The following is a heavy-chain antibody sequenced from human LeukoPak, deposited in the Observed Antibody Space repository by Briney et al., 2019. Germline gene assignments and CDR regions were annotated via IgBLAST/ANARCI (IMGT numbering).Heavy chain of an antibody. CDR3: ARNFYGSGNYFFDF. Sequence: SETLSLTCTVSGVSISSSNWWSWVRQPPGKGLEWIGEIYHSGSTNNNPSLTSRVTISVDKSKNQFSLKLSSVTAADTAVYYCARNFYGSGNYFFDFWGQGTLVTVSS. CDR1: GVSISSSNW. J-gene: IGHJ4*02. D-gene: IGHD3-10*01. V-gene: IGHV4-4*02. CDR2: IYHSGST.